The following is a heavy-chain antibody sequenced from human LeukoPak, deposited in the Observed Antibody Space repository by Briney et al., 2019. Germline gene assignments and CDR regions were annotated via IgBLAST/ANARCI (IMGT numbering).Heavy chain of an antibody. V-gene: IGHV3-21*04. CDR2: ISSSSSYI. J-gene: IGHJ4*02. Sequence: GGSLRLSCAASGFTFSSYSMNWVRQAPGKGLEWVSSISSSSSYIYYADSVKGRFTISRDNAKNSLYLQMTSLTAEDTAVYYCARNYGDYANPGFDYWGQGTLVTVSS. D-gene: IGHD4-17*01. CDR3: ARNYGDYANPGFDY. CDR1: GFTFSSYS.